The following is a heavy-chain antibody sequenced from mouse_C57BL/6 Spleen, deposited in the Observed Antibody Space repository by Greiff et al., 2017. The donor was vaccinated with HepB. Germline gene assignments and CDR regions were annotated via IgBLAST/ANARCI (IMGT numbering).Heavy chain of an antibody. D-gene: IGHD4-1*01. CDR1: GYAFSSSW. V-gene: IGHV1-82*01. J-gene: IGHJ4*01. CDR3: ARLNWDEGYYAMDY. Sequence: VQLQQSGPELVKPGASVKISCKASGYAFSSSWMNWVKQRPGKGLEWIGRIYPGDGDTNYNGKFKGKATLTADKSSSTAYMQLSSLTSEDSAVYFCARLNWDEGYYAMDYWGQGTSVTVSS. CDR2: IYPGDGDT.